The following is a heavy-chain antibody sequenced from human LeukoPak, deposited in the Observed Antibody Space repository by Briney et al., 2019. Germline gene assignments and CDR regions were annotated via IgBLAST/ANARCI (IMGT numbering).Heavy chain of an antibody. Sequence: GGSLRLSCAASGFTFTSYVMSWARQAPGKGLEWVSAISGSGGSTYYADSVKGRFTISRDNSKNTLYPQMNSLRAEDTAVYYCARDDDYGDYATYWGQGTLVTVSS. CDR2: ISGSGGST. D-gene: IGHD4-17*01. V-gene: IGHV3-23*01. CDR1: GFTFTSYV. J-gene: IGHJ4*02. CDR3: ARDDDYGDYATY.